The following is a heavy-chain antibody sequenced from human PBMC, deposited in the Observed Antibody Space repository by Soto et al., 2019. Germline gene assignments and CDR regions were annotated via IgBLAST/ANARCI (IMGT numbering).Heavy chain of an antibody. D-gene: IGHD5-18*01. CDR2: IIPIFGTA. Sequence: SVKVSCKASGGTFSSYAISWVRQAPGQGLEWMGGIIPIFGTANYAQKFQGRVTITADESTSTAYMELSSLRSEDTAVYYCAXTRTAIDYYYGMDVWGQGTTVTVSS. V-gene: IGHV1-69*13. J-gene: IGHJ6*02. CDR3: AXTRTAIDYYYGMDV. CDR1: GGTFSSYA.